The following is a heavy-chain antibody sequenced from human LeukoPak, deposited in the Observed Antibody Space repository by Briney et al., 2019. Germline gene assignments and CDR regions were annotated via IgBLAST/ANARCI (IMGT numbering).Heavy chain of an antibody. D-gene: IGHD2-2*01. CDR3: ARDPSTMPFDY. CDR2: IKQDGSEK. Sequence: GGSLRLSCAASGFTISSYWMSWVRQAPGKELEWVANIKQDGSEKHYVDSVKGRFTISRDNAKNSLYLQMNSLRAEDTAVYYCARDPSTMPFDYWGQGTLVTVSS. J-gene: IGHJ4*02. CDR1: GFTISSYW. V-gene: IGHV3-7*01.